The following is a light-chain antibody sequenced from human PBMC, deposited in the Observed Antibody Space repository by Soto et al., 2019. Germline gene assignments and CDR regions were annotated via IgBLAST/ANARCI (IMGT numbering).Light chain of an antibody. J-gene: IGKJ3*01. V-gene: IGKV2-28*01. CDR3: MRAVQNVFT. CDR1: QSLLHSNGYNY. Sequence: IVMTQSPLSLPVTPGEPASISCRSSQSLLHSNGYNYLDWYLQKPGQSPQLLIDLGSNRASGVPERFSGSGSGTDFTLKIGRVEAEDVWVYYCMRAVQNVFTFDPGKKVDIK. CDR2: LGS.